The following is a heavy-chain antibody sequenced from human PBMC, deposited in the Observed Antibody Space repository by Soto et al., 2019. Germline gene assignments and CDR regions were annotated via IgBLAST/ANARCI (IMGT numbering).Heavy chain of an antibody. CDR3: ARDYYNSSGYYREPTTRNDY. D-gene: IGHD3-22*01. CDR1: GFTFSSYS. Sequence: GGSLRLSCAASGFTFSSYSMNWVRQAPGKGLEWVSYISSSSSTIYYADSVKGRFTISRDNAKNSLYLQMNSLRDEDTAVYYCARDYYNSSGYYREPTTRNDYWGQGTLVTVSS. V-gene: IGHV3-48*02. CDR2: ISSSSSTI. J-gene: IGHJ4*02.